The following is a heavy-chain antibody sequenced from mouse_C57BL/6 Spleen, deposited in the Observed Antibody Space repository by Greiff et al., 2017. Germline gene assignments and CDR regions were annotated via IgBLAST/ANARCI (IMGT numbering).Heavy chain of an antibody. D-gene: IGHD2-4*01. J-gene: IGHJ1*03. Sequence: VQLQESGPGLVQPSQSLSITCTVSGFSLTSYGVHWVRQSPGKGLEWLGVIWSGGSTDYNAAFISRLSISKDNSKSQVFFKMNSLQADDTAIYXCASSDYDTPRWYFDVWGTGTTVTVSS. CDR3: ASSDYDTPRWYFDV. CDR1: GFSLTSYG. CDR2: IWSGGST. V-gene: IGHV2-2*01.